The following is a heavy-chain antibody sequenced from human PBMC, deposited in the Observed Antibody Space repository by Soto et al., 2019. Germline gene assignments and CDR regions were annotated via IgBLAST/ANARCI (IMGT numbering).Heavy chain of an antibody. CDR3: ARVLRSGAYYFDY. Sequence: QVQLQESGPGLVKPSETLSLTCTVSGGSISSYYWSWIRQPPGKGLEWIGYIYYSGSTNYNPSLKSRVTISVDTSKNQFSLKLSSVTAADTAVYYCARVLRSGAYYFDYWGQGTLVTVSS. CDR2: IYYSGST. V-gene: IGHV4-59*08. CDR1: GGSISSYY. J-gene: IGHJ4*02. D-gene: IGHD3-3*01.